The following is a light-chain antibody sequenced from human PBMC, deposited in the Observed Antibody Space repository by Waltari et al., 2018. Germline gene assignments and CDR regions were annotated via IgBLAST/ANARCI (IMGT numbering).Light chain of an antibody. CDR3: ASWDDSLNGHWV. J-gene: IGLJ3*02. CDR2: RSD. V-gene: IGLV1-44*01. CDR1: ASNIGGNL. Sequence: QSVLTQPPSASGTPGPRVTISCSGSASNIGGNLVNWYQQLPGKAPKLLIYRSDLRPSGVPDRFSGSKSGTSASLAISGLQSEDEADYFCASWDDSLNGHWVFGGGTKVTAL.